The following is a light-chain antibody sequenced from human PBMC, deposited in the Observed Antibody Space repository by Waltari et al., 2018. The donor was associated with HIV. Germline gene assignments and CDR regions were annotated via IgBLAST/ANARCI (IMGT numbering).Light chain of an antibody. CDR2: EFS. CDR3: SSYGDNIRVL. Sequence: QSALTQPPSASGSLGQSVTISCTGSSSDIGAYDLVSWFQQHPNNAPKLLLYEFSNRPSGVPDRFSGSRSGETAFLSVSGLQPDDTAAYFCSSYGDNIRVLFGGGTNLTVL. V-gene: IGLV2-8*01. J-gene: IGLJ2*01. CDR1: SSDIGAYDL.